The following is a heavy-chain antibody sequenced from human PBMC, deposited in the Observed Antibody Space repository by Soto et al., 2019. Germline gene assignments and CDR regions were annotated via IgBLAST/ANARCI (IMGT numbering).Heavy chain of an antibody. CDR3: ARHTPLYASGSSRFDP. J-gene: IGHJ5*02. CDR2: IDYRGST. V-gene: IGHV4-39*01. CDR1: GGSVSSSDYY. D-gene: IGHD3-10*01. Sequence: SETLSLTCTVSGGSVSSSDYYWGWIRQPPGKGLEWIGTIDYRGSTNYNPSLKSRVTVSVDTSKNQFSLKVTSVTAADTAMYYCARHTPLYASGSSRFDPWGQGALVTASS.